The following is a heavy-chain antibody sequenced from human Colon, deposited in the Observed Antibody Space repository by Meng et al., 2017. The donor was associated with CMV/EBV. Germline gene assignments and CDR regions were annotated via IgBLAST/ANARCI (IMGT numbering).Heavy chain of an antibody. CDR2: MTPKNGNT. J-gene: IGHJ4*02. D-gene: IGHD7-27*01. CDR3: ARGVDAGVDF. V-gene: IGHV1-8*01. CDR1: GYSVSSLD. Sequence: HVQLVQSGAQVIKTGASVKVSCKPSGYSVSSLDINWVRQATGQGLEWMGWMTPKNGNTDSSQKFQGRLTMTWDASISTAYMELSSLRFEDTAVYYCARGVDAGVDFWGQGTLVTVSS.